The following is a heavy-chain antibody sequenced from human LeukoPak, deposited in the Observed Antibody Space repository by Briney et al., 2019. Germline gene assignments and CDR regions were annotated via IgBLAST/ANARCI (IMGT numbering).Heavy chain of an antibody. J-gene: IGHJ4*02. CDR1: GFTFSSYS. Sequence: GGSLRLSCAASGFTFSSYSMNWLRQAPGKGLEWVSSISSSSSYIYYADSVKGRFTISRDNAKNSLYLQMNSLRAEDTAVYYCASLPTHLSFDYWGQGTLVTVSS. CDR2: ISSSSSYI. CDR3: ASLPTHLSFDY. V-gene: IGHV3-21*01.